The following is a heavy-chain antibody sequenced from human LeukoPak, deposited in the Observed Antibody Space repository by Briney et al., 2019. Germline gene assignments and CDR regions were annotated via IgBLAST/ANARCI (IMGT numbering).Heavy chain of an antibody. Sequence: GGSLRLSCAASGFTFSSYGMHWVRQAPGKGPEWVAFIRYDGSNKYYADSVKGRFTISRDNSKNTLYLQMNSLRAEDTAVYYCAKDSATITEGGYWGQGTLVTVSS. CDR3: AKDSATITEGGY. J-gene: IGHJ4*02. V-gene: IGHV3-30*02. CDR1: GFTFSSYG. D-gene: IGHD5-24*01. CDR2: IRYDGSNK.